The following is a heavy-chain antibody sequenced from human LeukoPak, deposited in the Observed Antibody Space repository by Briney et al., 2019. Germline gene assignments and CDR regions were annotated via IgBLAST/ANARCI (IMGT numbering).Heavy chain of an antibody. Sequence: GGSLRLSCAASGFTVSSNEMSWVRQAPGKGLEWVSSISGGSTYYADSRKGRFTISRDNSKNTLHLQMNSLRAEDTAVYYCARSRLTMVRGVINHMDVWGKGTTVTISS. CDR2: ISGGST. V-gene: IGHV3-38-3*01. D-gene: IGHD3-10*01. J-gene: IGHJ6*03. CDR1: GFTVSSNE. CDR3: ARSRLTMVRGVINHMDV.